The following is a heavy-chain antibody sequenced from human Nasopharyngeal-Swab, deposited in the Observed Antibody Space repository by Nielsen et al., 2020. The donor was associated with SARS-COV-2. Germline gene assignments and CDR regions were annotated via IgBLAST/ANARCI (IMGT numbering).Heavy chain of an antibody. D-gene: IGHD2-2*01. CDR3: ASVLGYCSSTSCYYYYGMDV. V-gene: IGHV4-4*02. Sequence: VRQAPGKGLEWIGEIYHSGSTNYNPSLKSRVTISVGKSTNQFSLKLSSVTAADTAVYYCASVLGYCSSTSCYYYYGMDVWGQGTTVTVSS. CDR2: IYHSGST. J-gene: IGHJ6*02.